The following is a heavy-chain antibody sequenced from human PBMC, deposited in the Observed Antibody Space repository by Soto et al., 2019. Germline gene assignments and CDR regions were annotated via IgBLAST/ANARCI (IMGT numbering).Heavy chain of an antibody. CDR2: IYYSGST. CDR1: GGSINSGGYY. J-gene: IGHJ3*02. V-gene: IGHV4-31*02. CDR3: VRGDLVRGIIIKRGFGAFDI. Sequence: SETLSLTCTVSGGSINSGGYYWSWIRQHPRKGLEWIGYIYYSGSTYYNPSLKSRVTISIDTSKNQFSLKLSSVTAADTAVYYCVRGDLVRGIIIKRGFGAFDIWGQGTMVTVSS. D-gene: IGHD3-10*01.